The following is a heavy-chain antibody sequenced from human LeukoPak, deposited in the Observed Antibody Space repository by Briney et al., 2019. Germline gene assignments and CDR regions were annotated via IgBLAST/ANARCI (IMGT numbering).Heavy chain of an antibody. J-gene: IGHJ4*02. Sequence: GGSLRLSCAASGFTFSSYAMSWVRQAPGKGLEWVSAISGSGGSTYYADSVKGRFTISRDNAKNSLYLQMNSLRAEDTAVYYCARDDDYYDTRDYGYWGQGTLVTVSS. CDR2: ISGSGGST. CDR1: GFTFSSYA. CDR3: ARDDDYYDTRDYGY. D-gene: IGHD3-22*01. V-gene: IGHV3-23*01.